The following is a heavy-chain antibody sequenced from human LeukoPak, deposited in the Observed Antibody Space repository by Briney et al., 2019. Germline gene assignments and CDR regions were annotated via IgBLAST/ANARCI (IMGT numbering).Heavy chain of an antibody. Sequence: PGGSLRLSCAASGFTFDTYWMTWVRQAPGNGLEWVANIKKDGSEKSYVDSVKGRFTISRDNTRNSLYLQMNSLRAEDTAVYYCAREFAGAYFARLDSWGQGTLVTVSS. CDR3: AREFAGAYFARLDS. D-gene: IGHD2/OR15-2a*01. CDR2: IKKDGSEK. J-gene: IGHJ4*02. CDR1: GFTFDTYW. V-gene: IGHV3-7*01.